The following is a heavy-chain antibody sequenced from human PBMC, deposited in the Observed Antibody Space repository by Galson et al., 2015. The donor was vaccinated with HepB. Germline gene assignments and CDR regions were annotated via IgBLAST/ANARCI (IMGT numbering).Heavy chain of an antibody. CDR1: GFTFSDYY. CDR2: ISSSSSYT. J-gene: IGHJ4*02. Sequence: SLRLSCAASGFTFSDYYMSWIRQAPGKGLEWVSYISSSSSYTNYADFVKGRFTISRDNAKNSLYLQMNSLRAEDTAVYYCAKRGDGSGSYYMYYFDYWGQGTLVTVSS. V-gene: IGHV3-11*06. D-gene: IGHD3-10*01. CDR3: AKRGDGSGSYYMYYFDY.